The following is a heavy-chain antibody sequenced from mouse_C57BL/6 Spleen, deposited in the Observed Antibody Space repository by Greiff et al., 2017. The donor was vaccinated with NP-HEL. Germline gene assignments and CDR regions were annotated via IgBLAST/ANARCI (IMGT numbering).Heavy chain of an antibody. CDR2: ISSGGDYI. CDR3: TRDQGGSFITTSYWYFDV. J-gene: IGHJ1*03. Sequence: EVKLVESGEGLVKPGGSLKLSCAASGFTFSSYAMSWVRQTPEKRLEWVAYISSGGDYIYYADTVKGRFTISRDNARNTLYLQMSSLKSEDTAMYYCTRDQGGSFITTSYWYFDVWGTGTTVPVSS. CDR1: GFTFSSYA. V-gene: IGHV5-9-1*02. D-gene: IGHD1-2*01.